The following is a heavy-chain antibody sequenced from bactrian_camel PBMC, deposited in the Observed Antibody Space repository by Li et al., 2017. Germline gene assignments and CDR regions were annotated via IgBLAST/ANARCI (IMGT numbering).Heavy chain of an antibody. CDR2: IDIHGTI. CDR3: KAENTVVVPVGINVCPDY. V-gene: IGHV3S53*01. CDR1: GITYSNYC. J-gene: IGHJ4*01. D-gene: IGHD2*01. Sequence: HVQLVESGGGSVRTGGSLRLSCAASGITYSNYCMGWFRQAQGNEREFVSSIDIHGTINYADSVKGRFTISQDKAKRKNTVYLQMDSLKPEDTAMYYCKAENTVVVPVGINVCPDYWGQGTQVTVS.